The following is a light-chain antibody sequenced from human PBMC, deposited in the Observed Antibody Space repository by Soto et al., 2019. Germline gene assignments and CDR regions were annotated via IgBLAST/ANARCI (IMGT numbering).Light chain of an antibody. V-gene: IGKV3-20*01. J-gene: IGKJ1*01. CDR1: QSVTSNY. CDR3: QQYTDWPLT. Sequence: ELVMTQSPATLSVSPGERATLSCRASQSVTSNYLAWYQQKPGQAPRLLIYGISSRATGVPDRFSGSGSGTDFTLTISRLEPEDFAVYYCQQYTDWPLTFGQGCKVDIK. CDR2: GIS.